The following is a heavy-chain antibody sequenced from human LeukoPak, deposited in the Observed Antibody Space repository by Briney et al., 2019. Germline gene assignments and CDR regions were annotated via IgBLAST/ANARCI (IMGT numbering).Heavy chain of an antibody. D-gene: IGHD6-19*01. CDR3: ARGLNQWNWFDP. CDR1: GGSIDNGSYF. J-gene: IGHJ5*02. CDR2: IYTSGST. Sequence: PSQTLSLTCSVSGGSIDNGSYFWTWIRQSAGKGLEWIGHIYTSGSTTYNPSLKSRVTISLDTSKNQFSLTLNFVTAADTAVYYCARGLNQWNWFDPWGQGTLVTVSS. V-gene: IGHV4-61*09.